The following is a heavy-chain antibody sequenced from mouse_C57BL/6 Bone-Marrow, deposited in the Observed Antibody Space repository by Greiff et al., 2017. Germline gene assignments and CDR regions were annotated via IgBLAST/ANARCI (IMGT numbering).Heavy chain of an antibody. V-gene: IGHV1-52*01. D-gene: IGHD1-1*01. CDR3: ARKGDSYYAGWAY. CDR2: IDPSASET. Sequence: VQLQQPGAELVRPGSSVKLSCKASGYTFTCYWMHWVKQTPIQGLEWIGKIDPSASETHYNQTFNDKATLTVDKSSSTAYMQLSSLTSEDSAVYYYARKGDSYYAGWAYWGQGTLVTVSA. J-gene: IGHJ3*01. CDR1: GYTFTCYW.